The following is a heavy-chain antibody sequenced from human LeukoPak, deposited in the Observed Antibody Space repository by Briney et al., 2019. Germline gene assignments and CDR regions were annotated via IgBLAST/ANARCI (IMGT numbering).Heavy chain of an antibody. V-gene: IGHV1-18*04. D-gene: IGHD3-10*01. Sequence: VASVKVSCKASGYTFTGYYMHWVRQAPGQGLEWMGWISAYNGNTNYAQKLQGRVTMTTDTSTSTAYMELRSLRSDDTAVYYCARDTAPLGTMVRGVLDYWGQGTLVTVSS. CDR3: ARDTAPLGTMVRGVLDY. J-gene: IGHJ4*02. CDR1: GYTFTGYY. CDR2: ISAYNGNT.